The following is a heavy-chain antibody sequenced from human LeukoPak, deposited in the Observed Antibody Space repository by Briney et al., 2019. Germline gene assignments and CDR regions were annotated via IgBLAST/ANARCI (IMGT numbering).Heavy chain of an antibody. D-gene: IGHD2-2*01. CDR1: GGTFSSYA. Sequence: SVKFSCKASGGTFSSYAISWVRQAPGQGLEWMGGIIPIFGTANYAQKFQGRVTMTRDTSTSAVYMDLSSLRSDDTAVYYCATSPQGAFDPWGQGTLVTVSS. V-gene: IGHV1-69*05. CDR3: ATSPQGAFDP. J-gene: IGHJ5*02. CDR2: IIPIFGTA.